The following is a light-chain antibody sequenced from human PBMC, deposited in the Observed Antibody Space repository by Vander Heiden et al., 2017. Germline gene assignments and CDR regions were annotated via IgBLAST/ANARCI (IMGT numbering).Light chain of an antibody. CDR3: QAWDSSTVV. V-gene: IGLV3-1*01. CDR1: KLGDKY. Sequence: SYELTQPPSVSVSPGQTASITCSGDKLGDKYACGYKQKPGQAPVLVIYQDSKRTSGITERFSGYNSGNTATLTISGTQVMDGDDYYCQAWDSSTVVFGGGTKLTVL. J-gene: IGLJ2*01. CDR2: QDS.